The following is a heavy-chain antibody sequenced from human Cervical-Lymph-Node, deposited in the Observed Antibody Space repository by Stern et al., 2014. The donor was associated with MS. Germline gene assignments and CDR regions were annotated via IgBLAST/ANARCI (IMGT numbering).Heavy chain of an antibody. D-gene: IGHD6-19*01. CDR2: IYYSGSP. CDR1: GGSISSGGYY. V-gene: IGHV4-31*03. CDR3: ARVNGAVAGRGVVFDY. J-gene: IGHJ4*02. Sequence: QVQLQESGPGLVKPSQTLSLTCTVSGGSISSGGYYWSWIRQHPGKGLEWIGYIYYSGSPYYTPSFKGRVTISVDTSKNQCSLKLSSVTAADTAVYYCARVNGAVAGRGVVFDYWGQGTLVTVSS.